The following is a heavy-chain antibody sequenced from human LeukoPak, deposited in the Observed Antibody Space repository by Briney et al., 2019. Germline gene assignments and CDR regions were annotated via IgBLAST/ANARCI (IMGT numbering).Heavy chain of an antibody. D-gene: IGHD1-26*01. V-gene: IGHV4-4*02. Sequence: SETLSLTCAGSGGSISSSNWWSLGRPPPGEGLELIGEIYHRGSTNYDPSLKRRVTISVDKSKNQFPLKLSSVAAAVTAVYYCARSVGAINYWGQGTLVTVSS. J-gene: IGHJ4*02. CDR3: ARSVGAINY. CDR2: IYHRGST. CDR1: GGSISSSNW.